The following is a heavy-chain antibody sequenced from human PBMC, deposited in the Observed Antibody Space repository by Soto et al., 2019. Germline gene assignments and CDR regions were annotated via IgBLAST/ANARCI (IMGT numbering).Heavy chain of an antibody. D-gene: IGHD2-2*02. J-gene: IGHJ4*02. V-gene: IGHV3-23*01. Sequence: GGSLRLSCAAFGFDFNKYAMTWVRQAPGKGLQWVSSITSNGDSTYYADSVKGRFTTSRDNSKNTLYLQMNSLRADDTAVFYCAKDSPSYTTSPFYFDSWGQGTLATVSS. CDR2: ITSNGDST. CDR1: GFDFNKYA. CDR3: AKDSPSYTTSPFYFDS.